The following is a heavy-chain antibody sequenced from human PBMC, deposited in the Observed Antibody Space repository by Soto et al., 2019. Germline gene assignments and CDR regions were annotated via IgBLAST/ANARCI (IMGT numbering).Heavy chain of an antibody. CDR2: INTYNGNT. J-gene: IGHJ3*02. D-gene: IGHD6-13*01. V-gene: IGHV1-18*01. CDR3: ARDLLYSTRSTVRFDI. CDR1: GYTFTSHG. Sequence: VQLVQSGVEVKKPGASVKVSCKASGYTFTSHGISWVRQAPGQGLEWMGWINTYNGNTNYAQKVQGRGTMTTETTTSTAYMELRSLRSADTAVYYCARDLLYSTRSTVRFDIWGQGTMLTVSS.